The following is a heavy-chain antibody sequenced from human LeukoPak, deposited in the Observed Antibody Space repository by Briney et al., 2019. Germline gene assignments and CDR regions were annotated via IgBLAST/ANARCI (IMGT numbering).Heavy chain of an antibody. CDR3: ARSLTGYYDSCGF. CDR2: INPSGGTT. CDR1: GGSFSSYA. J-gene: IGHJ4*02. Sequence: ASVKVSCKASGGSFSSYAISWVRQAPGQGLEWMGIINPSGGTTSYAQKFQGRVTMTRDTSTSTIYMELSSLRSEDTAVYYCARSLTGYYDSCGFWGQGTLVTVSS. D-gene: IGHD3-22*01. V-gene: IGHV1-46*01.